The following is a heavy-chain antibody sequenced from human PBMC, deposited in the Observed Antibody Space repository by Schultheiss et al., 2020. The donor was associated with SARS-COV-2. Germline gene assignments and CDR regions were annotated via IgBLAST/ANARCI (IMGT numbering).Heavy chain of an antibody. CDR3: ARSTLWDIVVVVADYYFDY. V-gene: IGHV1-2*02. CDR1: GYTFTGYY. J-gene: IGHJ4*02. D-gene: IGHD2-15*01. CDR2: INPNSGGT. Sequence: ASVKVSCKASGYTFTGYYMHWVRQAPGQGLEWMGWINPNSGGTNYAQKFQGRVTMTRDTSISTAYMELSRLRSDDTAVYYCARSTLWDIVVVVADYYFDYWGQGTLVTVSS.